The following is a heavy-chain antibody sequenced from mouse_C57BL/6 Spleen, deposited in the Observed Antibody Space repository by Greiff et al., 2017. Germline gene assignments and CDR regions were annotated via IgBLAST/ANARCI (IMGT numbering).Heavy chain of an antibody. CDR3: ARMTGAMDY. J-gene: IGHJ4*01. V-gene: IGHV1-82*01. CDR2: IYPGDGDT. Sequence: VQLQESGPELVKPGASVKISCKASGYAFSSSWMNWVKQRPGKGLEWIGRIYPGDGDTNYNGKFKGKATLTADKSSSTAYMQLSSLTSEDSAVYFGARMTGAMDYWGQGTTLTVSS. CDR1: GYAFSSSW.